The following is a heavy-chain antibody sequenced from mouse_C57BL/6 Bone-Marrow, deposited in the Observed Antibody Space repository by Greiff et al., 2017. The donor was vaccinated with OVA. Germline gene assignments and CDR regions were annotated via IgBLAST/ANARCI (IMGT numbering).Heavy chain of an antibody. Sequence: VQLQQSGPVLVKPGASVKMSCKASGYTFTDYYMNWVKQSHGKSLEWIGVINPYNGGTSYNQKFKGKATLTVDKSSSTAYMELNSLTSEDSAVYYCARFDYGSSPWFAYCGQWTLVTVSA. CDR3: ARFDYGSSPWFAY. J-gene: IGHJ3*01. V-gene: IGHV1-19*01. D-gene: IGHD1-1*01. CDR2: INPYNGGT. CDR1: GYTFTDYY.